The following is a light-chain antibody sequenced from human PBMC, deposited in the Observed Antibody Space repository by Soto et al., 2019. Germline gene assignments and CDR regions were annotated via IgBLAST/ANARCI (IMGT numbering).Light chain of an antibody. J-gene: IGLJ2*01. Sequence: QSSLTQPASVSGSPGQSITISCTGTSSDVGGYNYVSWYQQHPGKAPKLIIYDVSNRPSGVSNRFSGSKSGNTASLTISGLQAEDEADYYCSSYTSSSTLVFGGGTKLT. V-gene: IGLV2-14*03. CDR1: SSDVGGYNY. CDR2: DVS. CDR3: SSYTSSSTLV.